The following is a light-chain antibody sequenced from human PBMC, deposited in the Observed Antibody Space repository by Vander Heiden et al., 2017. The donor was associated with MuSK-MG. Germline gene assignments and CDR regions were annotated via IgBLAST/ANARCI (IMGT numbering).Light chain of an antibody. J-gene: IGKJ4*01. CDR2: AAS. CDR3: QQNYSTPPGT. CDR1: QSISSY. Sequence: DRVIITCRESQSISSYLNWYQQKPGKAPKLLIYAASSLQSGVPSRFSGSGSGTDFSLTISSLQPEDFAAYYCQQNYSTPPGTFGGGTKVEIK. V-gene: IGKV1-39*01.